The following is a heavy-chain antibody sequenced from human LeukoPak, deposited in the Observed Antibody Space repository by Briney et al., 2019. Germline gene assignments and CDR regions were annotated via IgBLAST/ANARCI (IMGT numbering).Heavy chain of an antibody. CDR2: ISGSGGST. CDR1: GFTFSNYA. Sequence: GGSLGLSCAASGFTFSNYAMGWVRQAPGKGLEWVSSISGSGGSTYYADSVKGRFTISRDNSKNTLYLQMISLRAEDTAVYYCAKGGEVVVMSPGYRGQGTLVTVSS. J-gene: IGHJ4*02. V-gene: IGHV3-23*01. CDR3: AKGGEVVVMSPGY. D-gene: IGHD3-22*01.